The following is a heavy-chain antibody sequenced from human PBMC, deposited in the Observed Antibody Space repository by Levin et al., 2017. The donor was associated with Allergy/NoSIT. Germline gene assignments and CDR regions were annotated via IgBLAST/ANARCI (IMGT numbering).Heavy chain of an antibody. CDR3: ARVRPSWSSTSANYGMDV. Sequence: KPSETLSLTCTVSGGFISGGEYYWSWIRQSPREGLEWIGHIYHTGDSYYNPPLNGRLSISVDTSKNQFSLQLTSVTAADTAVYYCARVRPSWSSTSANYGMDVWGHGTTVTVSS. V-gene: IGHV4-30-4*01. CDR1: GGFISGGEYY. CDR2: IYHTGDS. D-gene: IGHD2-2*01. J-gene: IGHJ6*02.